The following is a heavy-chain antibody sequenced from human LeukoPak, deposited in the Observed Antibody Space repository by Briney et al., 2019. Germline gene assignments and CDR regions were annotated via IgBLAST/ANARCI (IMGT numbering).Heavy chain of an antibody. V-gene: IGHV3-23*01. D-gene: IGHD6-19*01. Sequence: GGSLRLSCAASGFTFSSYAMSWVRQAPGKGLEWVSAISGSGGDTYYADSVKGRFTISRDNAKNTLYLQMNSLRAEDTAVYYCARGFDSSGEDYWGQGTLVTVSS. CDR2: ISGSGGDT. CDR3: ARGFDSSGEDY. J-gene: IGHJ4*01. CDR1: GFTFSSYA.